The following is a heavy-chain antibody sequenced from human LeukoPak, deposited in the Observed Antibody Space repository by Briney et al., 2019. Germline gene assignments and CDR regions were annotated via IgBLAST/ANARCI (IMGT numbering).Heavy chain of an antibody. Sequence: SVKVSCKASGGTFSSYAISWVRQAPGQGLEWVGRIIPIFGTANYAQKFQGRVTITTDESTSTAYMELSSLRSEDTAVYYCASLDPYYDSSGYFLYYFDYWGQGTLVTVSS. D-gene: IGHD3-22*01. V-gene: IGHV1-69*05. CDR2: IIPIFGTA. CDR1: GGTFSSYA. J-gene: IGHJ4*02. CDR3: ASLDPYYDSSGYFLYYFDY.